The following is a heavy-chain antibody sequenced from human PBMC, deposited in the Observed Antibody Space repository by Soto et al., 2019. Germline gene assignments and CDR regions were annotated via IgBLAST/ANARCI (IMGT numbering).Heavy chain of an antibody. CDR1: GYSFTSYW. V-gene: IGHV5-10-1*01. J-gene: IGHJ5*02. CDR2: IDPSDSYT. Sequence: PGESLKISCKGSGYSFTSYWISWVRQMPGKGLEWMGRIDPSDSYTNYSPSFQGHVTISADKSISTAYLQWSSLKASDTAMYYCARQEDIVVVPAAGGWFDPWGQGTLVTVSS. D-gene: IGHD2-2*01. CDR3: ARQEDIVVVPAAGGWFDP.